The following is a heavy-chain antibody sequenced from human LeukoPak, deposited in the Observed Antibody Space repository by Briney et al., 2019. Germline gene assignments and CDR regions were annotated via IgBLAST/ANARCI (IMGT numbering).Heavy chain of an antibody. Sequence: ASVKVSCKASGYTFTSYGISWVRQAPGQGLEWMGWISAYNGNTNYAQKLQGRVTMTTDTSTSTAYMELRSLRSDDTAVYYCARSWALGDFWSGYLGYYYYYYMDVWGKGTTVTVSS. CDR3: ARSWALGDFWSGYLGYYYYYYMDV. V-gene: IGHV1-18*01. D-gene: IGHD3-3*01. J-gene: IGHJ6*03. CDR1: GYTFTSYG. CDR2: ISAYNGNT.